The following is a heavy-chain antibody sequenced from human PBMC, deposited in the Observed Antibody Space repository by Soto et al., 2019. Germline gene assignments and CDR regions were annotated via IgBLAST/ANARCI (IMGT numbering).Heavy chain of an antibody. V-gene: IGHV1-18*01. J-gene: IGHJ6*02. CDR2: ISAYNGNT. Sequence: ASVKVSCKASGYTFTSYGISWVRQAPGQGLEWMGWISAYNGNTNYAQKLQGRVTMTTDTSTSTAYMELRSLRSDDTAVYYCARVGWELLSYYYGMDVWGQGTTVTVSS. CDR3: ARVGWELLSYYYGMDV. CDR1: GYTFTSYG. D-gene: IGHD1-26*01.